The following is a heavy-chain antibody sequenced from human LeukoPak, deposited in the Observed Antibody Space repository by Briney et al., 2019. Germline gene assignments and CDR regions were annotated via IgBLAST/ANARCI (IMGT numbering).Heavy chain of an antibody. V-gene: IGHV4-39*07. D-gene: IGHD4-17*01. CDR2: IYYSGST. J-gene: IGHJ6*03. CDR1: GGSISSSSYY. Sequence: PSETLSLTCSVSGGSISSSSYYWGWIRQPPGKGLEWIGTIYYSGSTYYNPSLKSRVTISVDTSKNQFSLNLSSVTAADTAVCYCARAPYGDYGINYYYYMDVWGKGTTFTVSS. CDR3: ARAPYGDYGINYYYYMDV.